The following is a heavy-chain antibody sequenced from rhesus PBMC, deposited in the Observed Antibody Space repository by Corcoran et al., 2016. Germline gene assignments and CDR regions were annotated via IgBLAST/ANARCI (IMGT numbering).Heavy chain of an antibody. CDR2: IHWDDDK. D-gene: IGHD3-9*01. CDR1: GFSISTSGMG. CDR3: ERIPTDYEDDYGYYVGYYFDY. V-gene: IGHV2-174*01. Sequence: QVTLKESGPALVKPTQTLTLTCTLSGFSISTSGMGVGWIRQPPGKALEWLALIHWDDDKYYSISLKSRLTNSTDTSKNQVVLTMTNMDPVDTATYFCERIPTDYEDDYGYYVGYYFDYWGQGVLVTVSS. J-gene: IGHJ4*01.